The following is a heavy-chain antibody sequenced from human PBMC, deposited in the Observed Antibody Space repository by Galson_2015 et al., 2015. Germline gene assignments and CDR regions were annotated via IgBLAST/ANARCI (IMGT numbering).Heavy chain of an antibody. CDR2: IYPGDSDT. J-gene: IGHJ2*01. Sequence: GWVRQMPGKGLEWMGIIYPGDSDTRYSPSFQGQVTISADKYISTAYLQWSSLKASDTAMYYCARPKDWYFDLWGRGTLVTVSS. V-gene: IGHV5-51*01. CDR3: ARPKDWYFDL.